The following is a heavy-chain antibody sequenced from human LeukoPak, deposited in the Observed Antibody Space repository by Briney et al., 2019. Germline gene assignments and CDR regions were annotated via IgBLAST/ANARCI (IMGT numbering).Heavy chain of an antibody. V-gene: IGHV3-21*01. Sequence: GGSLRLSCAASGFTFSSYWMSWVRQAPGKGLEWVSSISSSSSYIYYADSVKGRFTISRDNAKNSLYLQMNSLRAEDTAVYYCASPGPYCSSTSCYNRYWGQGTLVTVSS. CDR1: GFTFSSYW. CDR2: ISSSSSYI. D-gene: IGHD2-2*02. J-gene: IGHJ4*02. CDR3: ASPGPYCSSTSCYNRY.